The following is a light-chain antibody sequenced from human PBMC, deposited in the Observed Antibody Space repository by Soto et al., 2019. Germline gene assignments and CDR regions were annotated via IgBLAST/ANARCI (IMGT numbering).Light chain of an antibody. J-gene: IGLJ1*01. CDR2: EVN. V-gene: IGLV2-8*01. CDR3: SSYAGSSNV. CDR1: SRDVGGYNY. Sequence: QSALTQPPSASGSPGQSVAISCTGTSRDVGGYNYVSWYQQHPGKAPKLMIYEVNKRPSGVPDRFSGSKSGTTASLTVSGLQAEDEADYYCSSYAGSSNVFGTGTKLTVL.